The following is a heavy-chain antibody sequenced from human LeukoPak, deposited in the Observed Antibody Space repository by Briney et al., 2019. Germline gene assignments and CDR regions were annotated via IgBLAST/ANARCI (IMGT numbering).Heavy chain of an antibody. D-gene: IGHD6-25*01. CDR2: IYSGGST. V-gene: IGHV3-53*01. J-gene: IGHJ4*02. CDR3: GRSASGVYIDY. CDR1: EFTVRSNY. Sequence: GGSLRLSCAASEFTVRSNYMTWVRQAPGKGLEWVSVIYSGGSTYSADSVKGRFTISRDIPKNTVYLQMNSLRAEDTAVYYCGRSASGVYIDYWGQGTLVTVSS.